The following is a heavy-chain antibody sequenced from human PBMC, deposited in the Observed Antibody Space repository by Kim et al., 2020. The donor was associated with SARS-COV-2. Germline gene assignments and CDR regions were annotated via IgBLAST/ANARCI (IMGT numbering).Heavy chain of an antibody. CDR3: ARWYASSGYWTEGKNYFDY. D-gene: IGHD3-22*01. J-gene: IGHJ4*02. V-gene: IGHV4-39*01. Sequence: SETLSLTCTVSGDFSSSGPYSWGWIRQPPGKGLEWIGSIPYSGSAYYNPSLKTRVAIFVDTSKNQFSLTLTSVTAADTAVYYCARWYASSGYWTEGKNYFDYWGQGSLVSVSS. CDR1: GDFSSSGPYS. CDR2: IPYSGSA.